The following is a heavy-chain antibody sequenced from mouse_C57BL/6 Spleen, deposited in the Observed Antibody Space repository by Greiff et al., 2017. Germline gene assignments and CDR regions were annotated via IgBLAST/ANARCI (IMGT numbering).Heavy chain of an antibody. D-gene: IGHD1-1*01. Sequence: QVQLQQSGAELVRPGTSVKLSCKASGYTFTSYWMHWVKQRPGQGLEWIGVIDPSDSYTNYNQKFKGKATLTVDTSSSTAYMQLSSLTSEDSAVYYCAREIPITTVVAGDFDYWGQGTTLTVSS. V-gene: IGHV1-59*01. CDR3: AREIPITTVVAGDFDY. J-gene: IGHJ2*01. CDR1: GYTFTSYW. CDR2: IDPSDSYT.